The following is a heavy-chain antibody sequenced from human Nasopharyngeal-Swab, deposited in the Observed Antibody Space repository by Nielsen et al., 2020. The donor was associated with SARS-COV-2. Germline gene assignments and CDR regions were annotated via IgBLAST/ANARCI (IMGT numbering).Heavy chain of an antibody. CDR1: GGSFSGYY. D-gene: IGHD3-10*01. CDR2: INHSGST. J-gene: IGHJ6*02. CDR3: ARGRPITMVRGGKYYYAMDV. V-gene: IGHV4-34*01. Sequence: SETLSLTCAVYGGSFSGYYWSWIRQPPGKGLEWIGEINHSGSTNYNQSLKSRIAISVDTSKNHFSLRLSSVTAADTAVYYCARGRPITMVRGGKYYYAMDVWGQGTTVTVSS.